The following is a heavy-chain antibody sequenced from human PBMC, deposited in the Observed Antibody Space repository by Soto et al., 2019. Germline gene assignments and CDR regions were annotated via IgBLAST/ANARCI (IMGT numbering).Heavy chain of an antibody. CDR3: ARADYERVFEY. Sequence: GGSLRLSCAASGFTVSSNYMSWVRQAPGKGLEWVSVIYSGGSTYYADSVKGRFTISRDNSKNTLYLQMNSLRAEDTAVYYCARADYERVFEYWGQGTLVTVSS. CDR2: IYSGGST. J-gene: IGHJ4*02. CDR1: GFTVSSNY. D-gene: IGHD3-16*01. V-gene: IGHV3-66*01.